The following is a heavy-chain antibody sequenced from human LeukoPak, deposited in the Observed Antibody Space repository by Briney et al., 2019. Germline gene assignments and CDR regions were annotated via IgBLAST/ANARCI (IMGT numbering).Heavy chain of an antibody. D-gene: IGHD5-24*01. CDR2: ISWNSGSI. J-gene: IGHJ1*01. V-gene: IGHV3-9*01. CDR3: AKDREMATITGYFQH. Sequence: GGSLRLSCAASGFTFDDYAMHWVRQAPGKGLEWVSGISWNSGSIGYADSVKGRFTISRDNAKNSLYLQMNSLRAEDTALYYCAKDREMATITGYFQHWGQGTLSPSPQ. CDR1: GFTFDDYA.